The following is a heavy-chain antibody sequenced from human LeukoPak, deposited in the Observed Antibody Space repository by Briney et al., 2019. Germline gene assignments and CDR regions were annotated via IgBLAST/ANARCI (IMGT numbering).Heavy chain of an antibody. D-gene: IGHD2-2*01. CDR1: GGSISSYY. CDR3: ARGLGYCSSTSCYHNAGPFDY. V-gene: IGHV4-59*01. Sequence: SETLSLTCTVAGGSISSYYWSWIRQPPGKGLGWIGFIYYSGSTNYNPSLKSRGTISVDTSKNQFSLKLSSVTAADTAVYYCARGLGYCSSTSCYHNAGPFDYWGQGTLVTVSS. CDR2: IYYSGST. J-gene: IGHJ4*02.